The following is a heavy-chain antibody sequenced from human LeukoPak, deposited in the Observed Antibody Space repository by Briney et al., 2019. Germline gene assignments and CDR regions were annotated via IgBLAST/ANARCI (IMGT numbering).Heavy chain of an antibody. V-gene: IGHV1-2*02. D-gene: IGHD6-13*01. J-gene: IGHJ4*02. CDR3: ARPTGRGYSSSWYRY. Sequence: GASVKVSCKASGYTFTGYYMHWVRQAPGQGLEWMGWINPNSGGTNYAQKFQGRVTMTRDTSISTAYMELSSLRSEDTAVYYCARPTGRGYSSSWYRYWGQGTLVTVSS. CDR1: GYTFTGYY. CDR2: INPNSGGT.